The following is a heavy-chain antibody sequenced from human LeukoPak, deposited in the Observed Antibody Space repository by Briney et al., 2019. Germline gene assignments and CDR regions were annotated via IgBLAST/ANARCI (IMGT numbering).Heavy chain of an antibody. CDR1: GGPFSGYY. CDR3: ARGSAPRYYYYYYMDV. D-gene: IGHD6-6*01. V-gene: IGHV4-34*01. J-gene: IGHJ6*03. CDR2: INHSGST. Sequence: PSDTLSLTRSVYGGPFSGYYWSWLRQPPGKGLDWIGEINHSGSTNYNPSLKSRVTISVDTSKHQFSLKLSSVTAADTAVYYCARGSAPRYYYYYYMDVWGKGTTVTVSS.